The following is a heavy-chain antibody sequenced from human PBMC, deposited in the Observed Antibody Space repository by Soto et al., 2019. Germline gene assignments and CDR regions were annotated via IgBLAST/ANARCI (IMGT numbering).Heavy chain of an antibody. CDR3: ARHKSGSDWLDP. CDR1: GGSISDISYC. Sequence: SETLSLTCTVSGGSISDISYCWGWIRQPPGKGLQWIGCMFYSGATYYDPSLKNRVTLSVDTSNNEFSLKLVSVTAPDTAVYYCARHKSGSDWLDPWGQGTLVTVSS. V-gene: IGHV4-39*01. D-gene: IGHD2-15*01. CDR2: MFYSGAT. J-gene: IGHJ5*02.